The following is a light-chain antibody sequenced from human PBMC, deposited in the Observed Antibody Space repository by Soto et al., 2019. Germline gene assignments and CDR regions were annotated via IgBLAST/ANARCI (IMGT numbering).Light chain of an antibody. CDR3: LHRNNWPPRCT. Sequence: EIVLTQSPATLSLSPGERATLSCGASQRISNSLAWYQQKPGQAPRLLIYGDSNRAAGIPARFSGSGSKTDFTLTISGLEPEDFAVYYCLHRNNWPPRCTFGPGTEVEIK. J-gene: IGKJ3*01. CDR2: GDS. CDR1: QRISNS. V-gene: IGKV3-11*01.